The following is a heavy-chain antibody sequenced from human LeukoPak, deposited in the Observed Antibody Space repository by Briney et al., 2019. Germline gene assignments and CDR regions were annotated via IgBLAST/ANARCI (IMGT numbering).Heavy chain of an antibody. Sequence: PSETLSLTCTVSGGSISSGSYYWRWIRQPAGQGLEWNGSIYYSGRTYYNSSLKSRVTKSVDTSKYQCSLKLSAVTAAVTAVYYCERDARRVDPWGQVALVTVSS. CDR1: GGSISSGSYY. CDR3: ERDARRVDP. J-gene: IGHJ5*02. V-gene: IGHV4-39*07. CDR2: IYYSGRT.